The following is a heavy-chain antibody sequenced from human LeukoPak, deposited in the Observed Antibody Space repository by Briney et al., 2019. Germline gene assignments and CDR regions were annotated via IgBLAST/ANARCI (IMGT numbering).Heavy chain of an antibody. J-gene: IGHJ3*02. Sequence: SETLSLTCTVSGGSISSYYWSWIRQPPGKGLEWIGYIYYSGSTNYNPSLKSRVTISVDTSKNQFSLKLSSVTAADTAVYYCARVRTNFGVITSPDALHIWGQGTKVTVSS. CDR3: ARVRTNFGVITSPDALHI. D-gene: IGHD3-3*01. V-gene: IGHV4-59*01. CDR1: GGSISSYY. CDR2: IYYSGST.